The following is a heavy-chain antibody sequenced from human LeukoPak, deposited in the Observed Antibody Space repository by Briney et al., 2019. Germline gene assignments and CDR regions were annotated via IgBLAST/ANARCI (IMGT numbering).Heavy chain of an antibody. V-gene: IGHV4-31*03. Sequence: PSETLSLTCTVSGGSISSGGYYWSWIRQHRGKGLEWIGYIYYSGSTYYNPSLKSRVTISVDTSKNQFSLKLSSVTAADTAVYYCARGTAYYDILTGYHVSAFDIWGQGTMVTVSS. D-gene: IGHD3-9*01. J-gene: IGHJ3*02. CDR2: IYYSGST. CDR3: ARGTAYYDILTGYHVSAFDI. CDR1: GGSISSGGYY.